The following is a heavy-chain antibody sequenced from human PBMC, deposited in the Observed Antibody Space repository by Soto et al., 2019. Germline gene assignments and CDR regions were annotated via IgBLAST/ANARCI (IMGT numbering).Heavy chain of an antibody. V-gene: IGHV3-23*01. CDR2: LNPSGSTT. J-gene: IGHJ4*02. CDR3: VSRLSAHLDY. Sequence: PGGSLRLSCAASGLTLSRHAMTWARQAPGKGMEWVATLNPSGSTTHHADSVKGRFTIPRDNSRNTVDLQMNNLRAGDTAAYYGVSRLSAHLDYWGQAT. D-gene: IGHD3-3*01. CDR1: GLTLSRHA.